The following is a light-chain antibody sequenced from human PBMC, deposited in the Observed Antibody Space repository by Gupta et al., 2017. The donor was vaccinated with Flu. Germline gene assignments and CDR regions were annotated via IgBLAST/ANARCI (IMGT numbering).Light chain of an antibody. CDR3: AAWDDSLNGLV. J-gene: IGLJ3*02. Sequence: QSVLTQPPSVSGTPGQRVTISCSGSSSNIGSNSVNWYQQRPGTAPKLLIFSNNQRPSGVPDRFSGSKSGTSASLAISGLQSEDEADYYCAAWDDSLNGLVFGGGTKLTVL. CDR2: SNN. V-gene: IGLV1-44*01. CDR1: SSNIGSNS.